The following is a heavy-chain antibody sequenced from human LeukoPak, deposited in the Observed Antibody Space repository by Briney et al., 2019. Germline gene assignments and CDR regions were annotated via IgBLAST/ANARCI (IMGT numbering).Heavy chain of an antibody. CDR1: GGSISSGSYY. D-gene: IGHD3-22*01. CDR2: IYTSGST. V-gene: IGHV4-61*02. Sequence: SQTLSLTCTVSGGSISSGSYYWSWIRQPAGKGLEWIGRIYTSGSTNYNPSLKSRVTISVDTSKNQFSLKLSSVTAAYTAVYYCARDFSYYYDSSGPFNWFDPWGQGTLVTVSS. J-gene: IGHJ5*02. CDR3: ARDFSYYYDSSGPFNWFDP.